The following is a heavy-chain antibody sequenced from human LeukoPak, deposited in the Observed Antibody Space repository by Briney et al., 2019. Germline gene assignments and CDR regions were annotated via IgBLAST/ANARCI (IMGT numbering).Heavy chain of an antibody. CDR3: AREADPAMVYYYYMDV. J-gene: IGHJ6*03. Sequence: GGSLRLSCAASGFTFSSYWMSWVRQAPGKGLEWVANIKQDGSEKYYVDSVKGRFTISRDNAKNSLYLQMNSLRAEDTAVYYCAREADPAMVYYYYMDVWGKGTTVTISS. V-gene: IGHV3-7*01. CDR2: IKQDGSEK. D-gene: IGHD5-18*01. CDR1: GFTFSSYW.